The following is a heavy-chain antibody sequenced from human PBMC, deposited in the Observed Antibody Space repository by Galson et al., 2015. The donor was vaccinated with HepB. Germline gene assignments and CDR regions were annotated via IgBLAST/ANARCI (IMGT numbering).Heavy chain of an antibody. D-gene: IGHD6-13*01. CDR3: ARGCGSSWSIAPPYISCMDV. CDR1: GFSFSSYG. Sequence: SLRLSCAASGFSFSSYGMHWVRQAPGKGLEWVAVVSYDGSNKYYADSVKGRFTISRDNSKNTLYLQMNTLRAEDTAVYYCARGCGSSWSIAPPYISCMDVWGQGTTVTVSS. J-gene: IGHJ6*02. CDR2: VSYDGSNK. V-gene: IGHV3-30*03.